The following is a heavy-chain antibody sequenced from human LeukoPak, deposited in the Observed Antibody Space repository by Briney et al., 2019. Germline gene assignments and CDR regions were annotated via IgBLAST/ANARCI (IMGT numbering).Heavy chain of an antibody. CDR3: AKDASYSSSPAYFDY. CDR2: IRYDGSNK. CDR1: GFTFSSYG. Sequence: GGSLRLSCAASGFTFSSYGMHWVRQAPGKGLEWVAFIRYDGSNKYYADSVKGRFTISRDNSKNTLYLQMNSLRAEDTAVYYCAKDASYSSSPAYFDYWGQGTLVTVSS. J-gene: IGHJ4*02. V-gene: IGHV3-30*02. D-gene: IGHD6-13*01.